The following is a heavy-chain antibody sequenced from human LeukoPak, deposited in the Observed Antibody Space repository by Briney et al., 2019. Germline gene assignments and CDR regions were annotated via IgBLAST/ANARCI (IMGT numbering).Heavy chain of an antibody. Sequence: SETLSLTCTVSGGSISSYYWSWIRQPPGKGLEWIGYIYYSGSTNYNPSLKSRVTISVDTSKNQFSLKLSSVTAADTAVYYCAREDLDSSWGAFDIWGQGTMVTVSS. CDR1: GGSISSYY. V-gene: IGHV4-59*12. J-gene: IGHJ3*02. D-gene: IGHD6-13*01. CDR2: IYYSGST. CDR3: AREDLDSSWGAFDI.